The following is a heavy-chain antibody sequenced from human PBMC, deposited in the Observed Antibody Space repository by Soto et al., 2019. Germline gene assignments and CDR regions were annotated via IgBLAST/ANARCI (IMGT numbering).Heavy chain of an antibody. CDR2: ISYDGSNK. J-gene: IGHJ6*03. D-gene: IGHD6-19*01. Sequence: QVQLVESGGGVVQPGRSLRLSCAASGFTFSSYGMHWVRQAPGKGLEWVAVISYDGSNKYYADSVKGRFTISRDNSKNTLYLQMNSLRAEDTAVYYCAKDLNEAVAGRYYYYYYYYMDVWGKGTTVTVSS. CDR3: AKDLNEAVAGRYYYYYYYYMDV. CDR1: GFTFSSYG. V-gene: IGHV3-30*18.